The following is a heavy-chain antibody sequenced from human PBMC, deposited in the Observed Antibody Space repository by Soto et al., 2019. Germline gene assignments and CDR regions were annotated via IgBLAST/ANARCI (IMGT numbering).Heavy chain of an antibody. Sequence: EVQLLESGGGLVRPGGSLRLSCVVSGFTLRSYAMNWVRQAPGKGPEWVAAISGSGAATYYAKSVKGRFTISRENSKNTLHLEMTGLRAEDTAVYYCAKDRPTTTSYIHNYFDYWGQGALVTVSS. V-gene: IGHV3-23*01. CDR2: ISGSGAAT. CDR1: GFTLRSYA. CDR3: AKDRPTTTSYIHNYFDY. J-gene: IGHJ4*02. D-gene: IGHD1-1*01.